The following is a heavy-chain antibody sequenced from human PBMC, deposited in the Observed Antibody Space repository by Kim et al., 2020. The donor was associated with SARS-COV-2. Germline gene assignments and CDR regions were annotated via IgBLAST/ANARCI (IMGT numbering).Heavy chain of an antibody. J-gene: IGHJ6*01. Sequence: GGSLRLSCAASGSTFSTCDMHWVRQATGKGLEWVSTIGRGGDTYYPASVKGRFTISRDNAKNSLYLKMNSLRAGDTAVYYCTRLPKGAEAPQNYGLDVWGQGTTVIVSS. CDR3: TRLPKGAEAPQNYGLDV. V-gene: IGHV3-13*01. CDR1: GSTFSTCD. D-gene: IGHD6-19*01. CDR2: IGRGGDT.